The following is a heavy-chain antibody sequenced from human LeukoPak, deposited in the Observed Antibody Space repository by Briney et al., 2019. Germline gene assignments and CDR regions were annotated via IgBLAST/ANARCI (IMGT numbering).Heavy chain of an antibody. Sequence: ASVKVSCKASGYSFTSFPIIWVRQAPGQGLEWMGWVSAYNGNTNYAQKLQGRVTMTTDTSTSTAFMELRSLTSDDTAVYYCARVMGGSYLDYWGQGTLVIVSS. V-gene: IGHV1-18*01. D-gene: IGHD3-16*02. CDR2: VSAYNGNT. CDR1: GYSFTSFP. J-gene: IGHJ4*02. CDR3: ARVMGGSYLDY.